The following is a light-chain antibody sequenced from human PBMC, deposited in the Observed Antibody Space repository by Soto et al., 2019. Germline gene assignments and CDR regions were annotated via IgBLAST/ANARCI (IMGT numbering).Light chain of an antibody. CDR3: QQLKSYPIT. CDR2: AAS. V-gene: IGKV1-8*01. J-gene: IGKJ5*01. Sequence: AIRRTQSPSSLSASTVDRVTITCRASQGISSYLAWYQQKPGKAPKLLIYAASTLQSGVPSRFSGSASGTEFTLTISSLQPEDFATYYCQQLKSYPITFGQGTRLEIK. CDR1: QGISSY.